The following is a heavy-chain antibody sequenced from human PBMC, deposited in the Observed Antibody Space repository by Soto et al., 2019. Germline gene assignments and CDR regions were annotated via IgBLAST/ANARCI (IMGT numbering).Heavy chain of an antibody. J-gene: IGHJ4*02. V-gene: IGHV1-18*01. CDR1: GYAFTTYG. CDR2: ISAHNGNT. D-gene: IGHD1-1*01. Sequence: QVHLVQSGAAVKKPGASVKFSGKGSGYAFTTYGITWVRQAPGQGLEWMGWISAHNGNTNYAQKLQGRVTVTRDTSTSTAYMELRSLRSDDTAVYYCARGRYGDYWGQGALVTVSS. CDR3: ARGRYGDY.